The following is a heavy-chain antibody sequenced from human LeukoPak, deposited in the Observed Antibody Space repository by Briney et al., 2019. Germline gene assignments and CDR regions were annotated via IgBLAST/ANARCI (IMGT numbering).Heavy chain of an antibody. J-gene: IGHJ4*02. CDR2: INPSFNPGVDVT. D-gene: IGHD1-26*01. V-gene: IGHV1-46*01. Sequence: ASVKVSCKASGYTFSSYHIHWVRQAPGQGLEWMGRINPSFNPGVDVTSYAQKFQGRITMTRDISTNTVYMELSSLTSEDTAVYYCARSLSPGVGATEYWGQGTLVTVSS. CDR3: ARSLSPGVGATEY. CDR1: GYTFSSYH.